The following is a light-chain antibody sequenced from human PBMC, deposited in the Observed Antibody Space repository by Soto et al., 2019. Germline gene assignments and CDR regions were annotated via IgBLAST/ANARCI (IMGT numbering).Light chain of an antibody. CDR3: QQLNSYPVT. Sequence: DIQLTQSPSLLAASVGDRVTITCRASQGIFSHLAWYQQKPGKAPKVLIYAASTLQSGVPSRFSGSGSGTEFTLTISSLEPEDFATYYCQQLNSYPVTFGQGTRLEIK. J-gene: IGKJ5*01. V-gene: IGKV1-9*01. CDR2: AAS. CDR1: QGIFSH.